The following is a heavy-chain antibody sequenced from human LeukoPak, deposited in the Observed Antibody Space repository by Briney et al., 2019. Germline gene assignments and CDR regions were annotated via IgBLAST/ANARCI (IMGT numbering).Heavy chain of an antibody. J-gene: IGHJ5*02. CDR3: AGGYCSGGSSSLSGP. V-gene: IGHV3-30-3*01. Sequence: GRSLRLSGAASGFTFSSYAMHWVRQAPGKGLEWVAVISYDGSNKYYADSVKGRFTISRDNSKNTLYLQMNSLRAEDTAVYYCAGGYCSGGSSSLSGPWGQGTLVTVSS. CDR1: GFTFSSYA. D-gene: IGHD2-15*01. CDR2: ISYDGSNK.